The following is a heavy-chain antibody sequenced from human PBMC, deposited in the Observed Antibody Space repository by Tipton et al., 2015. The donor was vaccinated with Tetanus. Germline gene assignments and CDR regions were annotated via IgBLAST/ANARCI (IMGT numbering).Heavy chain of an antibody. V-gene: IGHV4-59*01. J-gene: IGHJ2*01. CDR3: ARERKYYDFWSGPGYWYFDL. CDR1: GGSISSYY. CDR2: IYYSGST. Sequence: TLSLTCTVSGGSISSYYWSWIRQPPGKGLEWIGYIYYSGSTNYNPSLKSRVTISVDTSKNQFSLKLSSVTAADTAVYYCARERKYYDFWSGPGYWYFDLWGRGTLVTVSS. D-gene: IGHD3-3*01.